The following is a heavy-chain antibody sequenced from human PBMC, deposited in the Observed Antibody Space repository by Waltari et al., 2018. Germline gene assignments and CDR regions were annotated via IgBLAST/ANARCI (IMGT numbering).Heavy chain of an antibody. Sequence: QLQLEESGPGLVRPSETLSLTCPGSGGSFSSSSGYYWGWVRQSPGKGLEGIGNIFNVVITSYNPSLKSRVSISIDTSKNQFSLKLTSVTAADTAIYYCARLGRPSWNYMSAFDIWGQGTLVTVSS. D-gene: IGHD1-7*01. CDR3: ARLGRPSWNYMSAFDI. V-gene: IGHV4-39*01. CDR1: GGSFSSSSGYY. CDR2: IFNVVIT. J-gene: IGHJ3*02.